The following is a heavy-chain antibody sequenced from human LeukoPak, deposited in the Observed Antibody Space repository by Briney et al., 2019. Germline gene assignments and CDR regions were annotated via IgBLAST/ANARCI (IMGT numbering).Heavy chain of an antibody. CDR3: ARIWFGELSVWFDP. V-gene: IGHV3-7*01. CDR1: GFTFSSYW. J-gene: IGHJ5*02. Sequence: GGSLRLSCAASGFTFSSYWMSWVRQAPGQGLEWVANIKQDGSEKYYVDSVKGRFTISRDNAKNSLYLQMNSLRAEDTAVYYCARIWFGELSVWFDPWGQGTLVTVSS. D-gene: IGHD3-10*01. CDR2: IKQDGSEK.